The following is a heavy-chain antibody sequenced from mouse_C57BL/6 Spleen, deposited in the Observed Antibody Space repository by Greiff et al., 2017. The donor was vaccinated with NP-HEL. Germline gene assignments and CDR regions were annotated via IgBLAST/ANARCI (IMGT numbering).Heavy chain of an antibody. Sequence: QVQLQQSGPELVKPGASVKISCKASGYAFSSSWMNWVKQRPGKGLEWIGRIYPGDGDTNYNGKFKGKATLTADKSSSTAYMQLSSLTAEDSAVYFCARGGYGIEGFAYWGQGTLVTVSA. J-gene: IGHJ3*01. CDR2: IYPGDGDT. CDR1: GYAFSSSW. CDR3: ARGGYGIEGFAY. V-gene: IGHV1-82*01. D-gene: IGHD2-10*02.